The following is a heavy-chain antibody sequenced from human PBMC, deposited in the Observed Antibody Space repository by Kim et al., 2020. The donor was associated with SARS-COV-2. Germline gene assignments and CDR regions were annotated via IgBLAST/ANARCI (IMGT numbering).Heavy chain of an antibody. Sequence: SETLSLTCAVYGGSFSGYYWSWIRQPPGKGLEWIGEINHSGSTNYNPSLKSRVTISVDTSKNQFSLKLSSVTAADTAVYYCARGRRVRGPVLYYGMDVWGQGTTVTVSS. CDR1: GGSFSGYY. CDR3: ARGRRVRGPVLYYGMDV. D-gene: IGHD3-22*01. V-gene: IGHV4-34*01. CDR2: INHSGST. J-gene: IGHJ6*02.